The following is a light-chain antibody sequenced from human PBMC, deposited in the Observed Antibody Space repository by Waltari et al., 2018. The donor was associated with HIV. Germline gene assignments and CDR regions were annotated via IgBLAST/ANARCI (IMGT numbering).Light chain of an antibody. CDR3: SSYGNSLRVL. CDR2: EVT. CDR1: SSDIGAYDS. V-gene: IGLV2-8*01. J-gene: IGLJ3*02. Sequence: QSALTQPPSASGSLGQSVTISCTGSSSDIGAYDSVSWFQEHPRSAPKLLLYEVTSRPASVSDRFAGSRSGSAAFLTVAGLQPDDDASYFCSSYGNSLRVLFGGGTNVTVL.